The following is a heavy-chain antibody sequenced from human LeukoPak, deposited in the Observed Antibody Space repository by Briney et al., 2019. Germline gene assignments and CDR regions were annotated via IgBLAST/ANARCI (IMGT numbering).Heavy chain of an antibody. CDR1: GFTFSSYW. D-gene: IGHD4-23*01. Sequence: PGGSLRLSCAASGFTFSSYWMSWVRQAPGKGLEGVANIKQAGSEKYSVDSVKGRFTISRDNSKNSLYLQMNSLRIEDTALYYCAKSGNGHAHFDYWGQGTLVTVSS. J-gene: IGHJ4*02. CDR2: IKQAGSEK. CDR3: AKSGNGHAHFDY. V-gene: IGHV3-7*03.